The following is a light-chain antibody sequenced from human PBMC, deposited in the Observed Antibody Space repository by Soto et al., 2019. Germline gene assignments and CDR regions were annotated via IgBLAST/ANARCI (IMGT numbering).Light chain of an antibody. Sequence: EIVLTQSPAPLSLSPGERATLSCRASQSVSSSLAWYQQKPGQAPRLLIYDASNRATGIPARFSGSGSGTDFTLTISSLEPEDFAVYYCQQRSNWPPALTFGGGTKVEIK. CDR2: DAS. CDR1: QSVSSS. CDR3: QQRSNWPPALT. V-gene: IGKV3-11*01. J-gene: IGKJ4*01.